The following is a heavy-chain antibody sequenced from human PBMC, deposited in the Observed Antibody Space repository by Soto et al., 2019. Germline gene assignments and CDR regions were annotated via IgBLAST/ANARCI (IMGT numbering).Heavy chain of an antibody. Sequence: EGSLRLSCAASGFPFSGYAMSWVRQAPGKGLEWVSAISGSGGSTYYADSVKGRFTISRDNSKNTLYLQMNSLRAEDTAVYYCAKRVSVAGTYDYWGQGTLVTVSS. D-gene: IGHD6-19*01. CDR2: ISGSGGST. J-gene: IGHJ4*02. V-gene: IGHV3-23*01. CDR3: AKRVSVAGTYDY. CDR1: GFPFSGYA.